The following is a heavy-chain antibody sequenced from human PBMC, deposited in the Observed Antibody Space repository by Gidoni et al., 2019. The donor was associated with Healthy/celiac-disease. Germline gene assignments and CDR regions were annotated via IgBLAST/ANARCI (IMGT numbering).Heavy chain of an antibody. CDR1: GYSFTSYW. D-gene: IGHD6-6*01. CDR2: IYPGDSYN. CDR3: ARSIVAPGWFDP. Sequence: EVQLVQSGAEVKKPGESLKISCKGSGYSFTSYWNGWVRQMPGEGLEWNGIIYPGDSYNRNRPSLQGQVPISADKSISTAYLQWSSLKASDTAMYYCARSIVAPGWFDPWGQGTLVTVSS. J-gene: IGHJ5*02. V-gene: IGHV5-51*01.